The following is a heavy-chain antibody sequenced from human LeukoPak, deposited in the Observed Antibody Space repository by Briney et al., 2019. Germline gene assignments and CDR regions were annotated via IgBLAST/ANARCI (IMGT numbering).Heavy chain of an antibody. D-gene: IGHD7-27*01. V-gene: IGHV1-69*13. J-gene: IGHJ4*02. Sequence: ASVKVSCKASGGTFSSYAISWVRQAPGQGLEWMGGIIPIFGTANYAQKFQGRVTITADESTSTAYMELSSLRSEDTAVYYCARERNWGVDYYFDYWGQGTLVTVSS. CDR1: GGTFSSYA. CDR3: ARERNWGVDYYFDY. CDR2: IIPIFGTA.